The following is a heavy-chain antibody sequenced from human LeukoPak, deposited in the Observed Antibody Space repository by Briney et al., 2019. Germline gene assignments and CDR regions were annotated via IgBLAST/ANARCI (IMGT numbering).Heavy chain of an antibody. Sequence: GGSLRLSCAASGFTFSNYWMTWVRQAPGKGLEWVASIKQNGSEEDYVDSVKGRFTISRDDAKNSLYLQMNSLRAEDTAVYYCARGLAGYWGQGTLVTVSS. CDR1: GFTFSNYW. CDR2: IKQNGSEE. CDR3: ARGLAGY. D-gene: IGHD3-3*02. V-gene: IGHV3-7*01. J-gene: IGHJ4*02.